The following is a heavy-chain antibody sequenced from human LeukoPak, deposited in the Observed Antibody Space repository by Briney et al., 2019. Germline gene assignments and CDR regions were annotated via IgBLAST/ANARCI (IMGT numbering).Heavy chain of an antibody. CDR3: ARDYGADYYYYYMDV. D-gene: IGHD4-17*01. CDR2: IYYSGST. Sequence: PSETLSLTCTVFGGSVSSGSYYWSWIRQPPGKGLEWIGYIYYSGSTNYNPSLKSRVTISVDTSKNQFSLKLSSVTAADTAVYYCARDYGADYYYYYMDVWGKGTTVTVSS. CDR1: GGSVSSGSYY. J-gene: IGHJ6*03. V-gene: IGHV4-61*01.